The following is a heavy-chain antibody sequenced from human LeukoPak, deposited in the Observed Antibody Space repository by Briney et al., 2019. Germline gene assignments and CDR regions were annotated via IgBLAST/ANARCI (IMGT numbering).Heavy chain of an antibody. Sequence: SETLSLTCTVSGGSISSYCWTWIRQPPGKGPEWIGLMSNTGKTYYNPSLKSRVTISVDTSKNQFSLRLTSVTAADTAIYYCARENRYYYHMDVWGKGTTVTVSS. D-gene: IGHD2/OR15-2a*01. J-gene: IGHJ6*03. CDR1: GGSISSYC. CDR2: MSNTGKT. CDR3: ARENRYYYHMDV. V-gene: IGHV4-59*01.